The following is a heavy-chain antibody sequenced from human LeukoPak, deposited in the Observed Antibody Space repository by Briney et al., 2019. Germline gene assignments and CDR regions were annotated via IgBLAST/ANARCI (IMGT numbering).Heavy chain of an antibody. CDR3: ARAMLSSSWYFDY. J-gene: IGHJ4*02. D-gene: IGHD6-13*01. CDR2: ISSSSSYI. V-gene: IGHV3-21*01. CDR1: GFTFSSYS. Sequence: PGGSLRLSCAASGFTFSSYSMNWVRQAPGKGLEWVSSISSSSSYIYYADSVKGRFTISRDNAKNSLYLQMNSLRAEDTAVYYCARAMLSSSWYFDYWGQGTLVTVSS.